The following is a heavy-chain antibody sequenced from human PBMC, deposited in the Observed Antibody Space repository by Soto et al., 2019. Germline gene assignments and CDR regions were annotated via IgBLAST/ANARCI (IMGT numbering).Heavy chain of an antibody. CDR1: GDTFTTYD. V-gene: IGHV1-8*01. Sequence: ASVKVSCKASGDTFTTYDINRVRQATGHGLEWMGWINPNSGNIGYAQRFQGRVTMTRDTAIRKAYMEVSSLRSDDTAVYYCARGRASGSYYLLDYWGQGTLVTVSS. J-gene: IGHJ4*02. CDR2: INPNSGNI. CDR3: ARGRASGSYYLLDY. D-gene: IGHD3-10*01.